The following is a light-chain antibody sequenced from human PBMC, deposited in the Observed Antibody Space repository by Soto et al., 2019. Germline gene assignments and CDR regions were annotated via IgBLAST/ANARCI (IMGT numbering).Light chain of an antibody. CDR3: QHYGTSSLYT. J-gene: IGKJ2*01. CDR1: QSVSSSY. CDR2: GAS. V-gene: IGKV3-20*01. Sequence: EIVLTQSPGTLSLSPGERATLSCRASQSVSSSYLAWYQRKPGQAPRLLMYGASTRATGIPDRFSGSGSGTDFTLTISRLEPEDFAVYYCQHYGTSSLYTFGQGTKLEIK.